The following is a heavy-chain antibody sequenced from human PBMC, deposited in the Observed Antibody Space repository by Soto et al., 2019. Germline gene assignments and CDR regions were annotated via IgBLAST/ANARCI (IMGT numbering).Heavy chain of an antibody. CDR1: GGSISSSSYY. CDR2: IYYSGST. D-gene: IGHD6-19*01. Sequence: QLQLQESGPGLVKPSETLSLTCTVSGGSISSSSYYWGWIRQPPGKGLEWIGSIYYSGSTYYNPSLKSRVTISVDTSKNQFSLKLSSVTAADTAVYYCARPAPGRGWHKVFDYWGQGTLVTVSS. CDR3: ARPAPGRGWHKVFDY. J-gene: IGHJ4*02. V-gene: IGHV4-39*01.